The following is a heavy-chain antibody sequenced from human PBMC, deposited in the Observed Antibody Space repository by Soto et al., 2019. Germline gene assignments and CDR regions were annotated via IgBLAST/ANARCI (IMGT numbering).Heavy chain of an antibody. Sequence: QVQLQESGPGMVKPSQTLSLTCTVSGGSISGGDYYWSWIRQSPGKGLEWIGYIHYNGGTSYNPSLKSRLTMSVDTSKHQCSLKLSAVTAADTAVYYCAREGFLEWLGGFDPWGQGTLVIVSS. CDR1: GGSISGGDYY. V-gene: IGHV4-30-4*01. J-gene: IGHJ5*02. D-gene: IGHD3-3*01. CDR2: IHYNGGT. CDR3: AREGFLEWLGGFDP.